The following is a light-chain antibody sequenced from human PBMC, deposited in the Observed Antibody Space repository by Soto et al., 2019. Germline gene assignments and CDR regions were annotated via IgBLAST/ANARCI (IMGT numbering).Light chain of an antibody. Sequence: QSVLTQPASVSGSPGQSITISCTGTSSDVGDYNYVSWYQQHPGKAPKLMIFEVSNRPSGVSNRSSGSKSGNMASLTISGLQAEDEADYYCSSYTSISTYVFGTGTKVTVL. J-gene: IGLJ1*01. CDR2: EVS. CDR3: SSYTSISTYV. CDR1: SSDVGDYNY. V-gene: IGLV2-14*01.